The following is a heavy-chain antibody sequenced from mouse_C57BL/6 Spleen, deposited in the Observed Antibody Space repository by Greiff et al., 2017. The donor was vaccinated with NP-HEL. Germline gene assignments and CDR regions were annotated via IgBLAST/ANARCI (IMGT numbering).Heavy chain of an antibody. V-gene: IGHV6-3*01. Sequence: DVMLVESGGGLVQPGGSMKLSCVASGFTFSNYWMNWVRQSPEKGLEWVAQIRLKSDNYATHYAESVKGRFTISRDDSKSSVYLQMNNLRAEDTGIYYCTINYAMDYWGQGTSVTVSS. CDR3: TINYAMDY. J-gene: IGHJ4*01. CDR1: GFTFSNYW. CDR2: IRLKSDNYAT.